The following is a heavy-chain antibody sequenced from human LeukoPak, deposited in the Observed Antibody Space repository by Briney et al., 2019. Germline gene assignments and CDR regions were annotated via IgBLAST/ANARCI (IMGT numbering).Heavy chain of an antibody. CDR1: GGSISSGSYY. CDR2: IYTCGST. CDR3: AGEWLGPIDY. J-gene: IGHJ4*02. V-gene: IGHV4-61*02. D-gene: IGHD6-19*01. Sequence: SETPSLTCTVSGGSISSGSYYWSWIRQPAGKGLEWIGRIYTCGSTNYNPSLKSRVTISVDTSKNQFSLKLSSVTAADTAVYYCAGEWLGPIDYWGQGTLVTVSS.